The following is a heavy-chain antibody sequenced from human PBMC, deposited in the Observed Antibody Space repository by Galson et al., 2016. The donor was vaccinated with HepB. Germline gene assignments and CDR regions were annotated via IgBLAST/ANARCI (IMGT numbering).Heavy chain of an antibody. V-gene: IGHV3-11*01. CDR1: GFTFSDYY. D-gene: IGHD6-13*01. Sequence: SLRLSCAASGFTFSDYYMNWIRQAPGKGLEWVSYISSSGSYIYYADSVKGRFTISGDNAKNSLYLQMDSLSAEDTAVYYCARGDRHSSSWWGFDYWGQGTLVTVSS. CDR3: ARGDRHSSSWWGFDY. J-gene: IGHJ4*02. CDR2: ISSSGSYI.